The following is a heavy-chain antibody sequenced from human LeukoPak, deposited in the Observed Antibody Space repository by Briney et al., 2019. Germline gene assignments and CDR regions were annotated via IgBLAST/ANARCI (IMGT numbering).Heavy chain of an antibody. Sequence: SETLSLTCTVSGGSISSYYWSWIRQPPGKGLEWIGYIYDSVTTYYNPSLKSRVTISIDRSKNQFSLKLSSLTAADTAVYYCATCRRPVTKTRQQLAEGLGSFDIWGQGTTVTVSS. D-gene: IGHD3/OR15-3a*01. CDR2: IYDSVTT. CDR1: GGSISSYY. J-gene: IGHJ3*02. V-gene: IGHV4-59*04. CDR3: ATCRRPVTKTRQQLAEGLGSFDI.